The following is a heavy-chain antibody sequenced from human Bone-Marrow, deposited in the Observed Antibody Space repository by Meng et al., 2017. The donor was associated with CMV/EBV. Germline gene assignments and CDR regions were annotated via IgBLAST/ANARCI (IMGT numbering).Heavy chain of an antibody. J-gene: IGHJ4*02. V-gene: IGHV3-23*01. Sequence: GESLKISCAASGFTFSSYAMSWVRQAPGKGLEWVSAISGSGGSTYYADSVKGRFTISRDNSKNTLYLQMNSLRAEDTAVYYCAKEDAYCSSTSCYNVDYWGQGPLVTGSS. CDR3: AKEDAYCSSTSCYNVDY. CDR1: GFTFSSYA. D-gene: IGHD2-2*02. CDR2: ISGSGGST.